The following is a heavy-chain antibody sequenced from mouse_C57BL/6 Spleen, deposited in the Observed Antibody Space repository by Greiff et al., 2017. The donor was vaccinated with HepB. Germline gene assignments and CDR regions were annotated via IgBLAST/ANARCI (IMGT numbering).Heavy chain of an antibody. V-gene: IGHV1-81*01. CDR2: IYPRSGNT. CDR1: GYTFTSYG. Sequence: VQLQQSGAELARPGASVKLSCKASGYTFTSYGISWVKQRTGQGLEWIGEIYPRSGNTYYNEKFKGKATLTADKSSRTAYMELRSLTSEDSAVYFCASHYSNYPWFAYWGQGTLVTVSA. D-gene: IGHD2-5*01. J-gene: IGHJ3*01. CDR3: ASHYSNYPWFAY.